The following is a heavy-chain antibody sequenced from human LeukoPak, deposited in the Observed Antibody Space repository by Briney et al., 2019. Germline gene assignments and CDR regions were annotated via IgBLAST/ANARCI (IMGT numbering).Heavy chain of an antibody. CDR3: ARQIAAAGSSGMAFDY. J-gene: IGHJ4*02. CDR1: GFTFSTYS. Sequence: GGSLRLSCAASGFTFSTYSMNWVRQAPGKGLEWVSSILSGSSYIYYTDSVKGRFTISRDNAKNSLYLQMNSLRAEDTAVYYCARQIAAAGSSGMAFDYWGPGTLVTVSS. D-gene: IGHD6-13*01. CDR2: ILSGSSYI. V-gene: IGHV3-21*01.